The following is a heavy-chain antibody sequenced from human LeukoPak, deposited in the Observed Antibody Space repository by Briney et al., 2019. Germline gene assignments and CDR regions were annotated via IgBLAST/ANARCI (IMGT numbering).Heavy chain of an antibody. CDR1: GGSISTSSSYY. D-gene: IGHD5-18*01. J-gene: IGHJ4*02. CDR2: IYYTGDT. V-gene: IGHV4-39*01. CDR3: ARLRGYTYGNPGY. Sequence: PSETLSLTCTVSGGSISTSSSYYWGWIRQPPGKGLEWIESIYYTGDTYYNSSLKSRVTISVDTSKNQFALKLTSVTAADTALYYCARLRGYTYGNPGYWGQGSLVTVSS.